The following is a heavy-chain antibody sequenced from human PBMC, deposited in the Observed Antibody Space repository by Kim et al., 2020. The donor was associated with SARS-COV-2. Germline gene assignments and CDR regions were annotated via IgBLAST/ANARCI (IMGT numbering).Heavy chain of an antibody. Sequence: SQTLSLTCAISGDSVSSNSAAWNWIRQSPSRGLEWLGRTYYRSKWYNDYAVSVKSRITINPDTSKNQFSLQLNSVTPEDTAVYYCASFHYDSGLAVAGVQAFDIWGQGTMVTVSS. CDR2: TYYRSKWYN. J-gene: IGHJ3*02. CDR3: ASFHYDSGLAVAGVQAFDI. CDR1: GDSVSSNSAA. D-gene: IGHD6-19*01. V-gene: IGHV6-1*01.